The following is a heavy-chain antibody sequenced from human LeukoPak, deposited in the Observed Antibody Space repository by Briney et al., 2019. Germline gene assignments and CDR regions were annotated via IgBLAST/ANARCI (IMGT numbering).Heavy chain of an antibody. V-gene: IGHV4-34*01. CDR1: GGSFSGYY. D-gene: IGHD3-10*01. CDR3: ARGSTLWFGELTLLNYFDY. CDR2: INHSGST. J-gene: IGHJ4*02. Sequence: SETLSLTCAVYGGSFSGYYWSWIRQPPGKGLEWIGEINHSGSTNYNPSLKSRVTISVDTSKNQFSLKLSSVTAADTAVYYCARGSTLWFGELTLLNYFDYWGQGTLVTVSS.